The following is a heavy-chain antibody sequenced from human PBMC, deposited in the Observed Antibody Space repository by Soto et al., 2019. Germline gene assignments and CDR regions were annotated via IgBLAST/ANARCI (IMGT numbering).Heavy chain of an antibody. CDR2: ISYDGSNK. V-gene: IGHV3-30-3*01. J-gene: IGHJ4*02. CDR1: GFTFSSYA. Sequence: QVQLVESGGGVVQPGRSLRLSCAASGFTFSSYAMHWVRQAPGKGLEWVAVISYDGSNKYYADSVKGRFTISRDNSKNTLYLQMNSLRAEDTAVYYCARALVPAAPFDYWGQGTLVTVPS. CDR3: ARALVPAAPFDY. D-gene: IGHD2-2*01.